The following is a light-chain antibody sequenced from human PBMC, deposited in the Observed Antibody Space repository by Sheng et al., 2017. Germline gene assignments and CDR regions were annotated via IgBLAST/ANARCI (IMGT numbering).Light chain of an antibody. V-gene: IGKV1-5*03. CDR1: QNVPNW. J-gene: IGKJ1*01. Sequence: DIQMTHSPSTLSASVGDGVPITCRACQNVPNWLAWNQQRPGKAPKFLISKTCSSESGVPSRFSDCGSGTELPVTITSLQPDDLATYYCQQYKMSQLFCGTFGQGTKVEVK. CDR2: KTC. CDR3: QQYKMSQLFCGT.